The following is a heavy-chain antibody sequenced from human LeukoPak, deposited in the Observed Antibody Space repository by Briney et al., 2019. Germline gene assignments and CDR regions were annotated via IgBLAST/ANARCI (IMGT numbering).Heavy chain of an antibody. V-gene: IGHV5-51*01. Sequence: GESLQISCKGSGYRFTSYWIGWVRQLPGKGLEWMGIIYPGDSDTRYSPSFQGQVTISADKSTNTAYLQWSSLKASDTAMYYCARQDGDGNTRLDYWGQETLVSVSS. CDR3: ARQDGDGNTRLDY. D-gene: IGHD5-24*01. CDR1: GYRFTSYW. J-gene: IGHJ4*02. CDR2: IYPGDSDT.